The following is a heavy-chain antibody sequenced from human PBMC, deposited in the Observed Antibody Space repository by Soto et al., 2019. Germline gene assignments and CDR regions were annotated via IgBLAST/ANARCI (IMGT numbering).Heavy chain of an antibody. CDR3: ARGDIAVAVSSDY. V-gene: IGHV3-20*04. CDR1: GFNFEEYG. J-gene: IGHJ4*02. Sequence: EVHLVESGGHMVRPGESLRLSCAASGFNFEEYGMTWVRQAPGKGLEWVAGSNWDGDDTGYADSVQGRFTISRDNAKKFLYLQMNSLRVEDTALYYCARGDIAVAVSSDYWGQGTLVIVSS. D-gene: IGHD6-19*01. CDR2: SNWDGDDT.